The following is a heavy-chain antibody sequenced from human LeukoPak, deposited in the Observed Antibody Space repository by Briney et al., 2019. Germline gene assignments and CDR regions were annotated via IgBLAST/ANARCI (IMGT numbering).Heavy chain of an antibody. J-gene: IGHJ3*01. Sequence: SGGSLRLSCAASGFTFDDYTMHWVRQAPGKGLVWVSRINSDGSKTKCADSVKGRVTISRDNAKNKMYLQMDSLRAEDTAVYYCARDLAGGEYSYDAFDLWGQGAMVTVSS. CDR2: INSDGSKT. D-gene: IGHD2/OR15-2a*01. CDR1: GFTFDDYT. CDR3: ARDLAGGEYSYDAFDL. V-gene: IGHV3-74*03.